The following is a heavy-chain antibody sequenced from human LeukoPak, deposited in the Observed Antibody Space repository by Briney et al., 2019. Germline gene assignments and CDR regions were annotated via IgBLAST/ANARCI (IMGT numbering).Heavy chain of an antibody. CDR1: GFTFSSYA. J-gene: IGHJ4*02. D-gene: IGHD1-26*01. CDR3: AKSMGATLFDY. V-gene: IGHV3-30*04. CDR2: ISYDGSNK. Sequence: PGRSLRLSCAASGFTFSSYAMHWVRQAPGKGLEWVAVISYDGSNKYYADSVKGRFTISRDNSKNTLYLQMNSLRAEDTAVYYCAKSMGATLFDYWGQGTLVTVSS.